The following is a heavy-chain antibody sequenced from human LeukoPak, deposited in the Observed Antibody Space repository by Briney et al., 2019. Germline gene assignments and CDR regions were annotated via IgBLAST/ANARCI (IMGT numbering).Heavy chain of an antibody. J-gene: IGHJ4*02. CDR2: ASGSGANT. Sequence: GGSLRLSCVGSGFTLSDYAMTWVRQAPGKGLEWVSGASGSGANTYYADSVKGRFTISRDNSKNTLYLQMNSLRVEDTALYYCAKGLSFCRSDTCYPRYFDYWGQGTLVTVSS. CDR3: AKGLSFCRSDTCYPRYFDY. CDR1: GFTLSDYA. V-gene: IGHV3-23*01. D-gene: IGHD2-15*01.